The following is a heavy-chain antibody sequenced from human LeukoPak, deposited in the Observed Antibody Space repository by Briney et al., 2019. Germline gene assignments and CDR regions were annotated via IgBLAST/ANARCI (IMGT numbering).Heavy chain of an antibody. CDR1: GFTFSSYW. J-gene: IGHJ3*02. D-gene: IGHD3-10*01. CDR2: INSDGSST. V-gene: IGHV3-74*01. CDR3: LTGSGHAFDI. Sequence: GGSLRLSCAASGFTFSSYWMHWVRQVPGKGLVWVSRINSDGSSTSYADSVKGRLTISRDNAKNTLYVQMNSLRAEDTAVYYCLTGSGHAFDIWGRGTMVTVSS.